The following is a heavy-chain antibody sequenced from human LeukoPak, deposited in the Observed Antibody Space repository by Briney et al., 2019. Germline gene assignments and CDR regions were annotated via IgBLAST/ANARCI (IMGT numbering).Heavy chain of an antibody. V-gene: IGHV1-18*01. J-gene: IGHJ4*02. CDR3: TRSTLGIEFDY. CDR1: GYSFTNSV. D-gene: IGHD7-27*01. Sequence: ASVKVSCKASGYSFTNSVISWVRQAPGQGLEWIGWISAYNDNAHYAQGLQGRVTLTSQTSTRTAYMELTSLRSDDTAVYFCTRSTLGIEFDYWGQGTLVTVSP. CDR2: ISAYNDNA.